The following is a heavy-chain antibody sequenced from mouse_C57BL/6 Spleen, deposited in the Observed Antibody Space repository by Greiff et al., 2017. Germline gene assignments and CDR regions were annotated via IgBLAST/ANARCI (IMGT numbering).Heavy chain of an antibody. CDR1: GYAFTNYL. V-gene: IGHV1-54*01. J-gene: IGHJ3*01. Sequence: VKLMESGAELVRPGTSVKVSCKASGYAFTNYLIEWVKQRPGQGLEWIGVINPGSGGTNYNEKFKGKATLTADKSSSTAYMQLSSLTSEDSAVYFCARSHDRGRFAYWGQGTLVTVSA. D-gene: IGHD2-3*01. CDR2: INPGSGGT. CDR3: ARSHDRGRFAY.